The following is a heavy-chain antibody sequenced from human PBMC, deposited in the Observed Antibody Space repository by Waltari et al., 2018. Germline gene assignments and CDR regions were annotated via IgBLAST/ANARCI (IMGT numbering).Heavy chain of an antibody. Sequence: EVQLLESGGGLVQPGGSLRLSCAASGFTFSSYALSWVRQAPGKGLEWVSDISGSGGSTYYADSVKGRFTISRDNSKNTLYLQMNSLRAEDTAVYYCARRGYSYDFDYWGQGTLVTVSS. CDR3: ARRGYSYDFDY. V-gene: IGHV3-23*01. CDR2: ISGSGGST. D-gene: IGHD5-18*01. J-gene: IGHJ4*02. CDR1: GFTFSSYA.